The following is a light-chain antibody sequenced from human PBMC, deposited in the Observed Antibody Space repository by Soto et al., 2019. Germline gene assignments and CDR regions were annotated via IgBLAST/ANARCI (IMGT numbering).Light chain of an antibody. V-gene: IGLV2-23*01. CDR2: EGS. CDR3: RSYAASRTPYV. Sequence: QSVLTQPASVSGSPGQSITISCTGTSSDVGSYNLVSWYQQHPGKAPKLMIYEGSKRPSGVSNRFSGSKSGNTASLTISGTQAQDEADYSCRSYAASRTPYVFGTGTKVTV. CDR1: SSDVGSYNL. J-gene: IGLJ1*01.